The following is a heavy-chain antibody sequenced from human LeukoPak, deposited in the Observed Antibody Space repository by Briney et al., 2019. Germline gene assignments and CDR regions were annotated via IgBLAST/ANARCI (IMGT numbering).Heavy chain of an antibody. D-gene: IGHD6-6*01. V-gene: IGHV3-23*01. CDR1: GFTFSSYA. Sequence: PGGSLRLSCAASGFTFSSYAMSWVRQAPGKGLEWVSAIRGSGGNTYYADSVKGRFTISRDNSKNTLYLRMNSLRAEDTAVYYCAKDSYSSSAVTFDYWGQGTLVTVSS. CDR3: AKDSYSSSAVTFDY. J-gene: IGHJ4*02. CDR2: IRGSGGNT.